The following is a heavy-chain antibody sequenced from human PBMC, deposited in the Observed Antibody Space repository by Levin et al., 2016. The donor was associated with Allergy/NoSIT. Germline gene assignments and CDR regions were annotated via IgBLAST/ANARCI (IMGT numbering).Heavy chain of an antibody. CDR3: AKESGYCRGTDCFYFDS. V-gene: IGHV3-23*05. D-gene: IGHD2-15*01. CDR1: GDSMRGGADS. J-gene: IGHJ4*02. CDR2: ISINGFST. Sequence: GGSLRLSCTVSGDSMRGGADSWSWIRQPPGKGLEWVSAISINGFSTYYADSVKGRFTVSRDHSQNTVSLQMDSLRVDDTAVYYCAKESGYCRGTDCFYFDSWGQGTQVTVAP.